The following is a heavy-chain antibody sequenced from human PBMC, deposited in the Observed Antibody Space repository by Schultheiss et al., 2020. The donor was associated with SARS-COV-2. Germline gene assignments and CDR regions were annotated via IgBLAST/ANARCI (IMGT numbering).Heavy chain of an antibody. J-gene: IGHJ6*02. CDR1: GFTFSSYA. Sequence: SLKISCAASGFTFSSYAMHWVRQAPGKGLEWVSGISWNSGDIGYADSVKGRFTISRDDAKNTLYLQMNSLRAEDTAVYYCAKNYGAGYYYYGMDVWGQGTTVTVSS. CDR2: ISWNSGDI. D-gene: IGHD4-17*01. CDR3: AKNYGAGYYYYGMDV. V-gene: IGHV3-9*01.